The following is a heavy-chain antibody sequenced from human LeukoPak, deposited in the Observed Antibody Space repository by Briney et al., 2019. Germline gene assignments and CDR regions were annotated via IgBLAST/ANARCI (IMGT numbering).Heavy chain of an antibody. CDR3: PRHVHRYCSSTSCLPLDY. D-gene: IGHD2-2*01. V-gene: IGHV5-10-1*01. CDR2: IDPSDSYT. J-gene: IGHJ4*02. Sequence: GESLKISCKGSGYSSTSYWISWVRQMPGKGLEWMGRIDPSDSYTNYSPSFQGHVTISADKSISTAYLQWSSLKASDTAMYYCPRHVHRYCSSTSCLPLDYWGQGTLVTVSS. CDR1: GYSSTSYW.